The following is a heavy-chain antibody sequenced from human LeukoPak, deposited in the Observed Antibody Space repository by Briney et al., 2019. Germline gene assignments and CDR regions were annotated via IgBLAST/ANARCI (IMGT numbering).Heavy chain of an antibody. D-gene: IGHD6-6*01. J-gene: IGHJ4*02. Sequence: PSETLSLTCAVSGYSISSGYHWGWIRQPPGKGLEWIGSIYHSGSTYYNPSLKSRVTISVDTSKNQFSLKLSSVTAADTAVYYCARHQYSSSSCSFDYWGQGTLVTVSS. CDR3: ARHQYSSSSCSFDY. CDR2: IYHSGST. CDR1: GYSISSGYH. V-gene: IGHV4-38-2*01.